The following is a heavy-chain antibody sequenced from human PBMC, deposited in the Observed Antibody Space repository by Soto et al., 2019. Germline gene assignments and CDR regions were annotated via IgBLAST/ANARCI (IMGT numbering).Heavy chain of an antibody. CDR3: ARETVAGTVDY. CDR2: ISPILGIA. J-gene: IGHJ4*02. D-gene: IGHD6-19*01. V-gene: IGHV1-69*04. CDR1: GGTFSSYT. Sequence: ASVKVSCKAFGGTFSSYTISWVRQAPGQGLEWMGRISPILGIANYAQKFQGRVTITADKSTSTAYMELRSLRSDDTAVYYCARETVAGTVDYWGQGTLVTVSS.